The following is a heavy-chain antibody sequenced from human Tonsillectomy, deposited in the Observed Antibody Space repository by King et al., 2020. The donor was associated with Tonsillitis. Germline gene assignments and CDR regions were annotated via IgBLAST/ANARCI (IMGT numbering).Heavy chain of an antibody. V-gene: IGHV3-7*03. Sequence: VQLVESGGGVVQSGGSLRLSCAASGFRFSSYWMTWVRQAPGKGLEWVANIKKDGSEKYFVDSVKGRFTISRDNAENSLYMEMNSLRAEDTAVYYCARERISLIAVAPPGYYYYMDVWGKGTTVTVSS. J-gene: IGHJ6*03. CDR3: ARERISLIAVAPPGYYYYMDV. D-gene: IGHD6-19*01. CDR1: GFRFSSYW. CDR2: IKKDGSEK.